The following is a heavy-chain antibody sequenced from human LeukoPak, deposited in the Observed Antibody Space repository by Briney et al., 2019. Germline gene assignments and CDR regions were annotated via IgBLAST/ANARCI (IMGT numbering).Heavy chain of an antibody. CDR2: INQSGST. CDR1: GGSFGGYY. D-gene: IGHD4/OR15-4a*01. J-gene: IGHJ4*02. Sequence: SETLSLTCAVYGGSFGGYYWSWIRQPPGKGLEWIGEINQSGSTNYNPSLKSRVTISGDTSKNQLSLKLTSVTAADTAVYYCAATIRRDYGDTNLDYWGQGTLVTVSS. V-gene: IGHV4-34*01. CDR3: AATIRRDYGDTNLDY.